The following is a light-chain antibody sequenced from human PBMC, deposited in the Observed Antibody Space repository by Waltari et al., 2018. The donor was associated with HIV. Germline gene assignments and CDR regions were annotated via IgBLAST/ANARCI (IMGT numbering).Light chain of an antibody. J-gene: IGLJ2*01. CDR1: SSDVGGYNY. CDR3: SSYTSSSTPVV. Sequence: QSALTQHASVSGSPGQSITIFCTGTSSDVGGYNYVPWYQQHPGKAPKLMIYEVSNRPSGVSNRFSGSKSGNTASLTISGLQAEDEADYYCSSYTSSSTPVVFGGGTKLTVL. V-gene: IGLV2-14*01. CDR2: EVS.